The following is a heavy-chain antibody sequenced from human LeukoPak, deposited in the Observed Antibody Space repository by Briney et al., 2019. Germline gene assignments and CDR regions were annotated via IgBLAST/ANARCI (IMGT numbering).Heavy chain of an antibody. CDR1: GFTFSSYG. CDR2: IRYDGSNK. CDR3: AKGVAAAGRTDYFDY. Sequence: GGSLRLSCAASGFTFSSYGMHWVRQAPGKGLEWVAFIRYDGSNKYYADSVKGRFTISRDNSKNTLYLQMNSLRAEDTAVYYCAKGVAAAGRTDYFDYWGQGTLVTVSS. V-gene: IGHV3-30*02. J-gene: IGHJ4*02. D-gene: IGHD6-13*01.